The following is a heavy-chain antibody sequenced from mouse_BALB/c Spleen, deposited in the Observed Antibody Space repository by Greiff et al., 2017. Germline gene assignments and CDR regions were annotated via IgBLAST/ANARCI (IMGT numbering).Heavy chain of an antibody. CDR2: INPSSGYT. CDR1: GYTFTSYT. V-gene: IGHV1-4*02. Sequence: QVQLQQSAAELARPGASVKMSCKASGYTFTSYTMHWVKQRPGQGLEWIGYINPSSGYTEYNQKFKDKTTLTADKSSSTAYMQLSSLTSEDSAVYYCARKSAGTDYAMDYWGQGTSVTVSS. J-gene: IGHJ4*01. CDR3: ARKSAGTDYAMDY. D-gene: IGHD4-1*01.